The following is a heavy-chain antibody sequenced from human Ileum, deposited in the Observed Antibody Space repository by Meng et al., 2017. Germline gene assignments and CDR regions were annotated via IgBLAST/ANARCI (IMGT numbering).Heavy chain of an antibody. D-gene: IGHD2-2*01. CDR2: IHYTGST. J-gene: IGHJ4*02. Sequence: QVQLQESGPGLVKVSQTLSLTCTVSGGSIGSAAYYWTWIRQHPAKGLEWIGYIHYTGSTSYNPSLESRTSTSIDTSNNQFSLKVTSVTAADTAVYYCARGVSAAGLLDNWGPGTLVTVSS. V-gene: IGHV4-31*03. CDR1: GGSIGSAAYY. CDR3: ARGVSAAGLLDN.